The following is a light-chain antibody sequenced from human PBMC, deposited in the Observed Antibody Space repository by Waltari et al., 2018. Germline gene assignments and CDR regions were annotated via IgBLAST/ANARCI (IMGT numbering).Light chain of an antibody. Sequence: QAVLTQPSSLSASPGASASLTCTLRSGMNVGTYTIYWYRQKPGSPPQSLLRYKSDSDYQKVSGVPSHFSGSKDASANAGILLISGLQSEDEADYYCMIWHSSASVFGGGTKLTVL. J-gene: IGLJ3*02. V-gene: IGLV5-45*03. CDR2: YKSDSDY. CDR3: MIWHSSASV. CDR1: SGMNVGTYT.